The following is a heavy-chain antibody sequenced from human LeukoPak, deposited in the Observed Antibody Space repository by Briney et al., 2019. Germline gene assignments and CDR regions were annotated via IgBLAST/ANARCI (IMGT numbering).Heavy chain of an antibody. CDR2: IIPIFGTA. J-gene: IGHJ5*02. Sequence: SVKVSCKASGDTFSRYPINWVRQAPGQGLEWMGGIIPIFGTANYAQKFQGRVTITADESTSTAYMELSSLRSEDTAVYYCAREWAILHAFDPWGQGTLATVSS. CDR1: GDTFSRYP. V-gene: IGHV1-69*13. CDR3: AREWAILHAFDP. D-gene: IGHD2/OR15-2a*01.